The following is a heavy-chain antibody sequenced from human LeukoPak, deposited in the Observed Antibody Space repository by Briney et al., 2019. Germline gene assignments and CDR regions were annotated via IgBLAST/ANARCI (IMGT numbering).Heavy chain of an antibody. Sequence: SETLSLTCTVSGGSISSYYWSWIRQPAGKGLEWIGRIYTSGSTNYNPSLKSRVTMSVGTSKNQFSLKLSSVTAADTAVYYCARDLGLKQWLRTPDRNWFDPWGQGTLVTVSS. CDR2: IYTSGST. V-gene: IGHV4-4*07. D-gene: IGHD6-19*01. CDR3: ARDLGLKQWLRTPDRNWFDP. J-gene: IGHJ5*02. CDR1: GGSISSYY.